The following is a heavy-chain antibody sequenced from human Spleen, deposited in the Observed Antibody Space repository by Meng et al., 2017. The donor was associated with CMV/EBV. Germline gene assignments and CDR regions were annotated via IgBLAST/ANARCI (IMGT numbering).Heavy chain of an antibody. CDR3: AKDPFEDSSGYSLHY. CDR2: IRYDGIRR. D-gene: IGHD3-22*01. V-gene: IGHV3-30*02. CDR1: GFPFSSYA. J-gene: IGHJ4*02. Sequence: GGSLRLSCAASGFPFSSYAMSWVRQAPGKGLEWVAFIRYDGIRRYHADSVEGRFTISRDNSKNTLYLQLRSLRAEDTAVYYCAKDPFEDSSGYSLHYGGQGTLVTVSS.